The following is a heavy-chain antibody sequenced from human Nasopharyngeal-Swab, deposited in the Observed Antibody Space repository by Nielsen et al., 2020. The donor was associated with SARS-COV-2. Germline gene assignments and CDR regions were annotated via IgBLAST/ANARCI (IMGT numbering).Heavy chain of an antibody. D-gene: IGHD2-15*01. CDR2: INPSGGT. V-gene: IGHV1-46*01. CDR3: ARDNVVVAAANYYGVDV. Sequence: WVRQAPGQGLEWMGMINPSGGTKYTQKFQDRITMTRDTSTSTLYMEVARLRSDDTAVYYCARDNVVVAAANYYGVDVWGQGTTATVSS. J-gene: IGHJ6*01.